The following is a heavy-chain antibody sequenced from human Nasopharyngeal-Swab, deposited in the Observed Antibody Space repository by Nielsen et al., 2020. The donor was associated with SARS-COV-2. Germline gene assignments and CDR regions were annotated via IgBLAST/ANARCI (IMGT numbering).Heavy chain of an antibody. CDR1: GFIFHSFA. Sequence: GGSLSLSCAASGFIFHSFAMHWVRQSPGKWLEWVALISFDGTNTYSAGSVRGRFTISRDTSKDTLYLQMNNLRTEDTAVYYCVRDRDIFGYDSSGYYGADAFDLWGQGTMVTVSA. J-gene: IGHJ3*01. CDR2: ISFDGTNT. CDR3: VRDRDIFGYDSSGYYGADAFDL. D-gene: IGHD3-22*01. V-gene: IGHV3-30*04.